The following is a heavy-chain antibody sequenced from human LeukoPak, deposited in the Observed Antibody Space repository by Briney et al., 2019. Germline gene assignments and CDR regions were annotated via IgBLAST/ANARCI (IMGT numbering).Heavy chain of an antibody. Sequence: GGSLRLSCAASGFTFSSYGMHWVRQAPGKGLEWVAFIRYDGSNKYYADSVKGRFTISRDNAKNSLYLQMNSLRAEDTAVYYCVRRGLIVTEYLERWGQGTLVIVSS. D-gene: IGHD3-10*01. CDR2: IRYDGSNK. CDR1: GFTFSSYG. V-gene: IGHV3-30*02. CDR3: VRRGLIVTEYLER. J-gene: IGHJ1*01.